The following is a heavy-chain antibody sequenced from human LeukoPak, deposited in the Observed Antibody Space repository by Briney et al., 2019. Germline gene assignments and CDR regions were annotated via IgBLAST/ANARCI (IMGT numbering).Heavy chain of an antibody. Sequence: PGGSLRLSCVASGITFRNYWMSWVRQAPGRGLEWVASIKQDGSQKYYVDSVKGRFTISRDNVQNSLYLQMNSLRAEDTAVYYCARLFRDVTTFDYWGQGTLVTVSS. CDR2: IKQDGSQK. CDR1: GITFRNYW. J-gene: IGHJ4*02. V-gene: IGHV3-7*01. CDR3: ARLFRDVTTFDY. D-gene: IGHD1-1*01.